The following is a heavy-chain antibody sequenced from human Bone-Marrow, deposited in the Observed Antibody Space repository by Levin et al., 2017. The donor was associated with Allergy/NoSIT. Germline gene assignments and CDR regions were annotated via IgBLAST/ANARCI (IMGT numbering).Heavy chain of an antibody. D-gene: IGHD3-10*01. CDR3: ATVDGAPHFDY. CDR2: LDPTNGDT. CDR1: GHTLTALS. J-gene: IGHJ4*02. V-gene: IGHV1-24*01. Sequence: PGGSLRLSCKLSGHTLTALSIHWVRQAPGGGLEWLGGLDPTNGDTVYAQSFQGRVTMTEDTSTNTAYMELTSLKSDDTAVYFCATVDGAPHFDYWGQGTLVTVSS.